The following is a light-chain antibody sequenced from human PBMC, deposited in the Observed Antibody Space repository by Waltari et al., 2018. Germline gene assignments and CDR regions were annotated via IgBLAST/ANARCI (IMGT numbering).Light chain of an antibody. CDR3: ATWDDSLTAWV. V-gene: IGLV1-47*01. CDR1: CSNIRRNC. J-gene: IGLJ3*02. Sequence: SVLAQPHSASETPGQRAIVSWSGSCSNIRRNCIFWYQQLPGTAPKLLIYRSHERPSGVPERFSGSKSGTSDSLAISGLRSEDEADYYCATWDDSLTAWVFGGGTKVTVV. CDR2: RSH.